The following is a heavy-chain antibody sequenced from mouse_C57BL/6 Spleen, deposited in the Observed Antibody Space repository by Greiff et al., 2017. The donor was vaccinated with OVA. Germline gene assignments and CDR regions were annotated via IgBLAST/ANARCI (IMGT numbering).Heavy chain of an antibody. CDR2: IDPSDSYT. CDR1: GYTFTSYW. V-gene: IGHV1-50*01. Sequence: VQLQQSGAELVKPGASVKLSCKASGYTFTSYWMQWVKQRPGQGLEWIGEIDPSDSYTNYNQKFKGKATLTVDTSSSTAYMQLSSLTSEDSAVYYCAPLYYDYDGDWGQGTLVTVSA. CDR3: APLYYDYDGD. D-gene: IGHD2-4*01. J-gene: IGHJ3*01.